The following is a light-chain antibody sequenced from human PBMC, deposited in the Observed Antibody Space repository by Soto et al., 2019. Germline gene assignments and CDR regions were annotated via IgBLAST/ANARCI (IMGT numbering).Light chain of an antibody. V-gene: IGLV1-40*01. CDR1: SSNIGAGYA. CDR3: QSFDSGLSVVV. CDR2: DNN. Sequence: QPVLTQPPSVSGAPGQRITISCTGSSSNIGAGYAVHWYQHLPGTAPKLLIFDNNNRPSGVPDRFSGSESGTSASLAITGLQAEDEADYYCQSFDSGLSVVVFGGGTKLTVL. J-gene: IGLJ2*01.